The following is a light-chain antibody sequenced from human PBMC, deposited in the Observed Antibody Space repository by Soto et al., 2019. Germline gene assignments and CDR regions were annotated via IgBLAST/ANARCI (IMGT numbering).Light chain of an antibody. CDR2: DVS. Sequence: QLVLTQPRSVSGSPGQSVTISCTGTSSDVGGYEYVSWYQQLPGKAPKLMIYDVSKRPSGVPDRFSGSKSGNTASLTISGLQAEDEADYYCCSYAGSWDVVFGGGTKLTVL. CDR3: CSYAGSWDVV. V-gene: IGLV2-11*01. CDR1: SSDVGGYEY. J-gene: IGLJ2*01.